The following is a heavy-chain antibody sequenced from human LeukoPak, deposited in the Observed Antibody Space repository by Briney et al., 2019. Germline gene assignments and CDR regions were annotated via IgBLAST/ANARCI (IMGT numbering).Heavy chain of an antibody. CDR1: GYTFTNYA. CDR2: INADNGNT. D-gene: IGHD2-2*01. CDR3: ARAIYCSSTSCYYLPYYYGMDV. Sequence: WASVRVSCTASGYTFTNYAMHWVRQAPGQRLEWMGWINADNGNTKYSQKFQGRFTITRDTSASTAYMELSRVSSESAAVYYGARAIYCSSTSCYYLPYYYGMDVWGKGTAVSVSS. V-gene: IGHV1-3*01. J-gene: IGHJ6*04.